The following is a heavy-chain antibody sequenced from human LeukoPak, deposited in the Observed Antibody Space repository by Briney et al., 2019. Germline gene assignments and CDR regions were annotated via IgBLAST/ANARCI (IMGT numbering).Heavy chain of an antibody. J-gene: IGHJ4*02. CDR3: ARSPTVLDY. CDR2: ISSSSSTI. Sequence: GGSLRLSCAASGFTFSSYSMNWVRQAPGKGLEWVSYISSSSSTIYYADSVKGRFTISRDNAKNSLYLQINSLRDEDTAVYYCARSPTVLDYWGQGTLVTVSA. V-gene: IGHV3-48*02. D-gene: IGHD4-17*01. CDR1: GFTFSSYS.